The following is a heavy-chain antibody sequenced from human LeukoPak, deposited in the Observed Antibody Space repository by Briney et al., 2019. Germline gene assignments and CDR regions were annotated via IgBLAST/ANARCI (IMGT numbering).Heavy chain of an antibody. CDR1: GFTFNTYW. V-gene: IGHV3-74*01. CDR3: DRSEYCSSRSGPSDFEM. Sequence: GGSLRLSCAASGFTFNTYWMHWVRQAPGKRLVWVSRINTDGSSTNYADSVKGRFTISRDNAENTLYLQMNSLRAEDTAVYYCDRSEYCSSRSGPSDFEMGGQGTMDNVSS. CDR2: INTDGSST. J-gene: IGHJ3*02. D-gene: IGHD2-2*01.